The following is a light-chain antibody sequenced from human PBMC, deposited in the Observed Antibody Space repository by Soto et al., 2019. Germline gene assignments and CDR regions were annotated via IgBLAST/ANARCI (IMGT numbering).Light chain of an antibody. CDR1: QSVSSY. CDR3: QQRFNWPRFT. CDR2: DAS. V-gene: IGKV3-11*01. J-gene: IGKJ2*01. Sequence: EIVLTQSPATLSLSPGERATLSCRASQSVSSYLAWYQQKPGQAPRLLIYDASTRATGIPARFSGGGSGTDFTLTISSLEPEDVAVYYCQQRFNWPRFTFGQGTKLEIK.